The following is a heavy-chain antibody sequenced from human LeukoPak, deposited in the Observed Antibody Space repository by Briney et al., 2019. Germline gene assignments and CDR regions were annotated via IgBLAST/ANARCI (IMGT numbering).Heavy chain of an antibody. Sequence: GGSLRLSCAASGFTFSSYEMNWVRQAPGKGLEWVSGISGSGGSTYYADSVKGRFTISRDSSKNTLYLQMNSLRPEDTAVYYCARVPSSGQWLAFDCWGQGTLVTVSS. J-gene: IGHJ4*02. CDR1: GFTFSSYE. V-gene: IGHV3-23*01. D-gene: IGHD6-19*01. CDR2: ISGSGGST. CDR3: ARVPSSGQWLAFDC.